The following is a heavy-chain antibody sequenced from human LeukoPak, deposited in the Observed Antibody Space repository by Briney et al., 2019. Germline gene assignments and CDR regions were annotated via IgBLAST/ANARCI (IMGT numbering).Heavy chain of an antibody. J-gene: IGHJ4*02. CDR3: ARRRGDYEPPDY. D-gene: IGHD4-17*01. CDR1: GYTFTSYG. V-gene: IGHV1-18*01. CDR2: ISAYNGNT. Sequence: ASVKVSRKASGYTFTSYGISWVRQAPGQGLEWMGWISAYNGNTNYAQKLQGRVTMTTDTSASAAYMELRSLRSDDTAVYYCARRRGDYEPPDYWGQGTLVTVSS.